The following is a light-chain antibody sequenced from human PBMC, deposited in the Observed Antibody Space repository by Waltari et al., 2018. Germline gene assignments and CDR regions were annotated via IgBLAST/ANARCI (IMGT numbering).Light chain of an antibody. Sequence: EIVLTQSPEFPSVTPTERDPITCRASQSIGSTLHWYHQRPGQSPKLLINYASQPFSGVPSRFSGSGSGTDFTLTIDILEAEDAATYYCHQSSTLPHTFGQGTKLEI. CDR3: HQSSTLPHT. CDR1: QSIGST. CDR2: YAS. J-gene: IGKJ2*01. V-gene: IGKV6-21*01.